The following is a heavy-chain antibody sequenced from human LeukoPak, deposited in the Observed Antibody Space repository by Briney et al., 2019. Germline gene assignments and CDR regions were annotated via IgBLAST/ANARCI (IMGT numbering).Heavy chain of an antibody. J-gene: IGHJ4*02. CDR3: ARVLYRSGWYDY. D-gene: IGHD6-19*01. V-gene: IGHV1-46*01. CDR2: IDPGDSST. Sequence: ASVKVSCKASGYTFTSYYMHWVRQAPGQGLEWMGIIDPGDSSTSYAQKFQGRVTMTRDTSTSTFHMELSSLRSEDTAVYYCARVLYRSGWYDYWGQGTLVTVSP. CDR1: GYTFTSYY.